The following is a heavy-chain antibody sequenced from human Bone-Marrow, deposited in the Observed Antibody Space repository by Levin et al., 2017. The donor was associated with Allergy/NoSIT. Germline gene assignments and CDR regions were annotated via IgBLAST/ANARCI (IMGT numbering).Heavy chain of an antibody. Sequence: GGSLRLSCAASGFTFSSYGMHWVRQAPGKGLEWVAVIWYDGSNKYYADSVKGRFTISRDNSKNTLYLQMNSLRAEDTAVYYCARVGYGDYGVGWGDFDYWGQGTLVTVSS. CDR3: ARVGYGDYGVGWGDFDY. V-gene: IGHV3-33*01. CDR2: IWYDGSNK. D-gene: IGHD4-17*01. J-gene: IGHJ4*02. CDR1: GFTFSSYG.